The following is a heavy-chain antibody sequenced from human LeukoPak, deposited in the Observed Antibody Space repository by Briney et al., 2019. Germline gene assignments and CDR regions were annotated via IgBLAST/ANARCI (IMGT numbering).Heavy chain of an antibody. CDR1: AFNFDDYG. CDR2: INWNGGST. J-gene: IGHJ4*02. D-gene: IGHD3-16*01. Sequence: PGGSLRLSCAASAFNFDDYGMSWVRQAPGKGLEWVSGINWNGGSTGYADSVKGRFTISRDNAKNSLYLQMNSLRAEDTALYYCARDYTGEWGNFDYWGQGTLVTVSS. V-gene: IGHV3-20*04. CDR3: ARDYTGEWGNFDY.